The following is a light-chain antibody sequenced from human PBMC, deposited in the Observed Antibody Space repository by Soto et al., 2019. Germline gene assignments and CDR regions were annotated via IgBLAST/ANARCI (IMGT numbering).Light chain of an antibody. CDR1: QSISSW. CDR3: KQYDTFYS. CDR2: DAS. V-gene: IGKV1-5*01. J-gene: IGKJ2*03. Sequence: DIQITHSPSTLSASVVDRVTITFRASQSISSWLAWYQQKPGKAPKLLIYDASSLESGVPSRFSGSGSGKEFTLTISSLQPDDFATYYCKQYDTFYSFGQGTKVDIK.